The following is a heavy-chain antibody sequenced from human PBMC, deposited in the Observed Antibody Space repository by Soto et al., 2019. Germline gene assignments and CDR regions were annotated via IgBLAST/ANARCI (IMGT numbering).Heavy chain of an antibody. J-gene: IGHJ4*02. Sequence: SETLSLTCTVSGGSITTSSYYWGWIRQPPGKGLEWIGSMYYSGTTYYNPSLKSRVTISVDTSKNHFYLELSSVTAADTAVYYCAIHKRYSYGPPVGYWCQGTLVTVSS. V-gene: IGHV4-39*01. D-gene: IGHD5-18*01. CDR2: MYYSGTT. CDR1: GGSITTSSYY. CDR3: AIHKRYSYGPPVGY.